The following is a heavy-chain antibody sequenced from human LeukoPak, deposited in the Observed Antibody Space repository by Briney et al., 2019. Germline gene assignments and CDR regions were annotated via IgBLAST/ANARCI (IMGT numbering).Heavy chain of an antibody. J-gene: IGHJ6*03. CDR3: ARRASYYYYYMDV. Sequence: GESLKISCKGSGYSFTNYWIGWVRQMPGKGLEWMGSIYPGDSDIRYRPSFQGQVTISADKSISTAYLQWSSLKASDTAMYYCARRASYYYYYMDVCGKGTTVTVSS. V-gene: IGHV5-51*01. CDR2: IYPGDSDI. CDR1: GYSFTNYW.